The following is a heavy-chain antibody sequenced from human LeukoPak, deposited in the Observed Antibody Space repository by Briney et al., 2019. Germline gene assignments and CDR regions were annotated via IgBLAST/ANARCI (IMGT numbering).Heavy chain of an antibody. CDR3: AREILDDYGDYN. D-gene: IGHD4-17*01. CDR2: ISSSSSYI. V-gene: IGHV3-21*01. CDR1: GFTFSSYS. Sequence: PGGSLRLSCAASGFTFSSYSMNWVRQAPGKGLEWVSSISSSSSYIYYADSVKGRFTISRDNAKNSLYLQMNSLRAEDTAVYYCAREILDDYGDYNWGQGTLVIVSS. J-gene: IGHJ4*02.